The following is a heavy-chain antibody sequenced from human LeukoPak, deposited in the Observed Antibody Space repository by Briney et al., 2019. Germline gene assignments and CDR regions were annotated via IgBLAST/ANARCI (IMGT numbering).Heavy chain of an antibody. CDR2: IGTAGDT. CDR1: GFTFSSYY. D-gene: IGHD3-10*01. V-gene: IGHV3-13*01. CDR3: ARDRPSGGSGTAGWYFDL. J-gene: IGHJ2*01. Sequence: PGGSLRLSCAASGFTFSSYYMHWVRQATGKGLEWVSAIGTAGDTYYPGSVKGRFTISRENAKNSLYLQMNSLRAGDTAVYYCARDRPSGGSGTAGWYFDLWGRGTLVTVSS.